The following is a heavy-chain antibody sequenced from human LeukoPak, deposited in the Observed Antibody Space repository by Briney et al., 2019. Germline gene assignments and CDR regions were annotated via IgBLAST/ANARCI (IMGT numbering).Heavy chain of an antibody. CDR3: TTEPELLVAVVY. Sequence: KPWGSLRLSCAASGFTFNKSWMSWVRQAPGKGLEWVGRIKSKTDGGTTDYAAPVKGRFTISRDDSKNTLYLQMNSLKTEDTAVYYCTTEPELLVAVVYWGQGTLVTVSS. CDR1: GFTFNKSW. J-gene: IGHJ4*02. D-gene: IGHD6-6*01. V-gene: IGHV3-15*01. CDR2: IKSKTDGGTT.